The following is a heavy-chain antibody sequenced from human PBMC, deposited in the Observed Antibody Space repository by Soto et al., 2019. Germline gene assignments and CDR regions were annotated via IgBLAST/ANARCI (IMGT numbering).Heavy chain of an antibody. Sequence: QVQLVQSGAEVKKPGSSVKVSCKASGGTFSSYAISWVRQAPGQGLEWMGGIIPIFGTANYAQKLQGRVTITADESTSTAYMELSSLRSEDTAVYYCARSPDTAMAKYYFDYWGQGTLVTVSS. CDR3: ARSPDTAMAKYYFDY. J-gene: IGHJ4*02. CDR1: GGTFSSYA. CDR2: IIPIFGTA. V-gene: IGHV1-69*12. D-gene: IGHD5-18*01.